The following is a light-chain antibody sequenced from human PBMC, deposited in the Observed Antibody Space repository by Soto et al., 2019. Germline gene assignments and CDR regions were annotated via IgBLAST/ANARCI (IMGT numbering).Light chain of an antibody. V-gene: IGKV3-20*01. CDR2: GAS. CDR1: QSVSSSY. Sequence: EIVLTPSPGTLSLSPGERATLSCRASQSVSSSYLAWYQQKPGQAPRLLIYGASSRATGIPDRFSGSGSGTDFTLTISRLEPEDFATYYCQQSYTTPITFGQGTRLEIK. CDR3: QQSYTTPIT. J-gene: IGKJ5*01.